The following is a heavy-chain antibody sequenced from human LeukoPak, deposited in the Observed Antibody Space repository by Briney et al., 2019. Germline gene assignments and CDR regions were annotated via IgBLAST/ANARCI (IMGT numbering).Heavy chain of an antibody. Sequence: ASVKVSCKASGYTFTSYGISWVRQAPGQGLEWMGWISAYNGNTNYAQKLQGRVTMTTDTSTSTAYMELSRLRSDDTAVYYCARVPINTYYGSGSFQGLFFDYWGQGTLVTVSS. J-gene: IGHJ4*02. D-gene: IGHD3-10*01. CDR2: ISAYNGNT. CDR1: GYTFTSYG. CDR3: ARVPINTYYGSGSFQGLFFDY. V-gene: IGHV1-18*01.